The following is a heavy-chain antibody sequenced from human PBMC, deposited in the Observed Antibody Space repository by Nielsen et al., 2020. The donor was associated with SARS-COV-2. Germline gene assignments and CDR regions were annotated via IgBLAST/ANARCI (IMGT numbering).Heavy chain of an antibody. CDR2: IYHSGNT. Sequence: SETLSLTCAVSGDSISSSNWWSWVRQPPGKGLEWIGEIYHSGNTNYNPSLKSRVTISVDKSKNQFSLRLISVTAADTAVYYCARDRHSSSPYGMGVWGQGTTVTVSS. J-gene: IGHJ6*02. CDR3: ARDRHSSSPYGMGV. D-gene: IGHD6-6*01. V-gene: IGHV4-4*02. CDR1: GDSISSSNW.